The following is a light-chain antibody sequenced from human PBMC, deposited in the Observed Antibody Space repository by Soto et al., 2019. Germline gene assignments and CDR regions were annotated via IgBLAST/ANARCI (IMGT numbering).Light chain of an antibody. CDR2: SNN. J-gene: IGLJ2*01. CDR3: AAWDDSLNGSVV. V-gene: IGLV1-44*01. CDR1: SSNIGSNT. Sequence: QSVLTQPPSASGTPGQRVTISCSGSSSNIGSNTVNWYQQLPGTAPKLLIYSNNQRPSGVSDRFSGSKSGTSASLAISGLQSEDEADCYCAAWDDSLNGSVVFGGGTKLTVL.